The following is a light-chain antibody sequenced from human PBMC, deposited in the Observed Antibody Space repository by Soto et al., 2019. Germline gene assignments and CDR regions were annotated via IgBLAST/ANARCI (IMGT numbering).Light chain of an antibody. CDR3: QQYYNTPIT. CDR1: QSVSYSSNNKNY. Sequence: DIVMTQSPDSLAVSLGERATINCKPSQSVSYSSNNKNYLAWYQQKPGQPPKLLIYWASTRASGVPDRFSGSGSGTDFTLTISSLQAEDVAVYYCQQYYNTPITFGQGTRLEIK. V-gene: IGKV4-1*01. J-gene: IGKJ5*01. CDR2: WAS.